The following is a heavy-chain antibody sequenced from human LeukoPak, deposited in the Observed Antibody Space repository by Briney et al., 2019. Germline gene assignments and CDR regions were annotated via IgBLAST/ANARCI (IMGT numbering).Heavy chain of an antibody. CDR1: GFTFSSYE. J-gene: IGHJ4*02. Sequence: PGGSLRLSCAASGFTFSSYEMNWVRQAPGKGLEWVSYISSSGSTIYYADSVKGRFTISRDNSKNTLYLQMNSLRAEDTAVYYCARVIMCGGDCYYFDYWGQGTLVTVSS. D-gene: IGHD2-21*02. CDR3: ARVIMCGGDCYYFDY. V-gene: IGHV3-48*03. CDR2: ISSSGSTI.